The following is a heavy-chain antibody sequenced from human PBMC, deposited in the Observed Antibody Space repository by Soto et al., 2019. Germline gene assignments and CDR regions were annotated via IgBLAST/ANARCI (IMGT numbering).Heavy chain of an antibody. J-gene: IGHJ4*02. CDR3: ARGSSGYYYY. Sequence: GGSLRLSCAASGFTFSSYSMNWVRQAQGKGLEWVSSISSSSSYIYYADSVKGRFTISRDNAKNSLYLQMNSLRAEDTAVYYCARGSSGYYYYWGQGTLVTISS. D-gene: IGHD3-22*01. V-gene: IGHV3-21*01. CDR2: ISSSSSYI. CDR1: GFTFSSYS.